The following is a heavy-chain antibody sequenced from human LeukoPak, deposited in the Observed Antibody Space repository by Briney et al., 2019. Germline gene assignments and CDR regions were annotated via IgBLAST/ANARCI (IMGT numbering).Heavy chain of an antibody. J-gene: IGHJ4*02. Sequence: PGGPLRLSCAASGFTFTTHAMHWVRQAPGMGLEWVAFIWFDGSNKYYADFVKGRFTISRDNSKNTLYLQMNSLRAEDTAVYYCARDGIRGYSYGYGDYWGQGTLVTVSS. V-gene: IGHV3-30*02. CDR2: IWFDGSNK. D-gene: IGHD5-18*01. CDR1: GFTFTTHA. CDR3: ARDGIRGYSYGYGDY.